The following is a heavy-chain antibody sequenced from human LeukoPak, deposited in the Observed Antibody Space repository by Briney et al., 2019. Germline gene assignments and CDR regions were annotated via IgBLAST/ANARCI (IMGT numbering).Heavy chain of an antibody. CDR1: GGSISSGSYY. CDR2: IYTSGST. Sequence: SETLSLTCTVSGGSISSGSYYWSWIRQPAGKGLEWIVRIYTSGSTNYNPSLKSRVTISVDTSKNQFSLKLSSVTAADTAVYYCARALRFLEWHDAFDIWGQGTMVTVSS. V-gene: IGHV4-61*02. CDR3: ARALRFLEWHDAFDI. J-gene: IGHJ3*02. D-gene: IGHD3-3*01.